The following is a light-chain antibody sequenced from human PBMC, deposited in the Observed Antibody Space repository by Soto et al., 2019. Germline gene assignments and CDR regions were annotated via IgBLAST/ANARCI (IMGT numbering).Light chain of an antibody. CDR2: DAS. CDR1: QSISSW. V-gene: IGKV1-5*01. J-gene: IGKJ1*01. Sequence: DIQMTQSPSTLSASVGDRVTITCRASQSISSWLAWYQQKPGKAPQLLIYDASSLESGVPSRFSGSGSGTEFTLTISSLQPDDFATYYCQYYNSYWKFGQGTKVDIK. CDR3: QYYNSYWK.